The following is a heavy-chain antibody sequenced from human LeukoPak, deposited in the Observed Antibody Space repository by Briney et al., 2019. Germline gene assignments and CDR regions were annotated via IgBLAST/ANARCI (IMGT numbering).Heavy chain of an antibody. CDR1: GSSFTAYW. CDR2: IYPGDSQT. CDR3: ARSPLTPYYFDY. Sequence: GESLKISCKASGSSFTAYWIAWVRQMPGKGLEWMGIIYPGDSQTRYRPSFQGQVTMSVDKSISTAYLQWSDLKASDTAMYFCARSPLTPYYFDYWGQGTLVTVSS. J-gene: IGHJ4*02. V-gene: IGHV5-51*01.